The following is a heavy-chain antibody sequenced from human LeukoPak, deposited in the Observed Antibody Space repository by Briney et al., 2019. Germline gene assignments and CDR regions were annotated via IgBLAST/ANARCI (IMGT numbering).Heavy chain of an antibody. J-gene: IGHJ4*02. CDR3: TRDYYSTFDF. D-gene: IGHD4-11*01. Sequence: SETLSLTCSVSGGSISGYYWSWIRQPPGKGLEWIGYISYSGDTKYNPSLESRLTISVDTSKNQFSLKLSSVTAADTAVYFCTRDYYSTFDFWGQGTLVTVSS. V-gene: IGHV4-59*01. CDR1: GGSISGYY. CDR2: ISYSGDT.